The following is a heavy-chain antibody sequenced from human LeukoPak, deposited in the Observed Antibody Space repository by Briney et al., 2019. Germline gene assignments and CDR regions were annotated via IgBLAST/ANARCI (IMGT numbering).Heavy chain of an antibody. D-gene: IGHD1-1*01. CDR2: MSSRGYPT. CDR1: GFTFSDYY. J-gene: IGHJ4*02. CDR3: ARVGIALTSPFDY. V-gene: IGHV3-11*01. Sequence: PGGALRLSCLASGFTFSDYYMSWVRQAPGKGLEWISYMSSRGYPTYYAESVKGRFTISRDNAKITLYLQMHNLRADDTAVYFCARVGIALTSPFDYWGLGTLVAVSS.